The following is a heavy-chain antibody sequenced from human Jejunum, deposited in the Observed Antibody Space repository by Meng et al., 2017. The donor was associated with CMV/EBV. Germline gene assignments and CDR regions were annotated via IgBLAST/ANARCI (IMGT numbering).Heavy chain of an antibody. J-gene: IGHJ4*02. Sequence: RLSCAASGFIVENYWMSWVRQAPGKGLEWVANINQDGSSKDYVASAKGRFAISRDNANNLLHLQMNNLRAEDTAVYYCGGPPLSGGGQGTLVTVSS. D-gene: IGHD3-10*01. CDR1: GFIVENYW. CDR2: INQDGSSK. CDR3: GGPPLSG. V-gene: IGHV3-7*01.